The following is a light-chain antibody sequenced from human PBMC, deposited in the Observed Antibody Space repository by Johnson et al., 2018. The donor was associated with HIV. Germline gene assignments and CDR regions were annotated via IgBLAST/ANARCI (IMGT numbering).Light chain of an antibody. J-gene: IGLJ1*01. CDR3: GTWDSSLSAGDV. V-gene: IGLV1-51*02. CDR1: SSNIGNNY. Sequence: QSVLTQPPSVSAAPGQKVTISCSGSSSNIGNNYVSWYQQLPGTARKLLIYENNKRPSGIPDRFSGSKSGTSATLGITGLKTGDEADYYCGTWDSSLSAGDVFGTGTKVTVL. CDR2: ENN.